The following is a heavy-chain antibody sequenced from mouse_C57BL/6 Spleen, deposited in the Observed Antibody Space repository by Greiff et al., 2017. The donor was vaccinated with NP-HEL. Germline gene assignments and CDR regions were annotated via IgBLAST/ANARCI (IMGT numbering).Heavy chain of an antibody. J-gene: IGHJ4*01. CDR2: IWRGGST. CDR1: GFSLTSYG. CDR3: AKRRDGSSPYAMDY. V-gene: IGHV2-5*01. Sequence: VKLQESGPGLVQPSQSLSITCTVSGFSLTSYGVHWVRQSPGKGLEWLGVIWRGGSTDYNAAFMSRLSITKDNSKSQVFFKMNSLQADDTAIYYCAKRRDGSSPYAMDYWGQGTSVTVSS. D-gene: IGHD1-1*01.